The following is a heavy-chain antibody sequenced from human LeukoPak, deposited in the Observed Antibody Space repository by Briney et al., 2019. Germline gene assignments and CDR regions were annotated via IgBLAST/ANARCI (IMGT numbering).Heavy chain of an antibody. V-gene: IGHV3-23*01. CDR3: AKGSSSGRPYFFDY. Sequence: AGSLRLSCAASGFTFSSYAMSWVRQAPGKGLEWFAAISGGSGSDTYYADAVKGRFTISRDNSKTTLYLEMNTLRAEDTAVYYCAKGSSSGRPYFFDYWGQGTLVTVSS. CDR1: GFTFSSYA. D-gene: IGHD3-10*01. CDR2: ISGGSGSDT. J-gene: IGHJ4*02.